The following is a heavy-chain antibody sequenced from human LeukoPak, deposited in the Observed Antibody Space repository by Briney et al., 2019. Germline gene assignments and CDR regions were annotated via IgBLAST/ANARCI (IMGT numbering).Heavy chain of an antibody. J-gene: IGHJ6*02. CDR3: AREPSGGSCYDSYHGMDV. D-gene: IGHD2-15*01. V-gene: IGHV3-66*03. CDR1: GFTVSSNY. CDR2: IYSCGST. Sequence: GGSLRLSCAASGFTVSSNYMSWVRQAPGKGLEWVSVIYSCGSTYYADSVKGRFTISRDNSKNTLYLQMNSLRAEDTAVYYCAREPSGGSCYDSYHGMDVWGQGTTVTVSS.